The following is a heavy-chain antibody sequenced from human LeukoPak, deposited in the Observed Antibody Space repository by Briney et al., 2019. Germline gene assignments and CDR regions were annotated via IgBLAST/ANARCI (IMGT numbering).Heavy chain of an antibody. CDR2: INPSGGST. CDR3: ASALGYCTNGVCPGAALDY. J-gene: IGHJ4*02. CDR1: GYTFTSYY. V-gene: IGHV1-46*01. Sequence: ASVKVSCKVSGYTFTSYYMHWVRQAPGQGLEWMGIINPSGGSTSYAQKFQGRVTMTRDTSISTAYMELSRLRSDDTAVYYCASALGYCTNGVCPGAALDYWGQGTLVTVSS. D-gene: IGHD2-8*01.